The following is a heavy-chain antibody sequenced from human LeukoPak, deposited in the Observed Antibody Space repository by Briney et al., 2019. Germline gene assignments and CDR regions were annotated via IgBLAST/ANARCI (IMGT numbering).Heavy chain of an antibody. CDR3: ARAGISGTTWSY. Sequence: GGSLRLSCAASGFTFSSYAMHWARQAPGKGLEWVAVISYDGSNKYYADSVKGRFTISRDNSKNTLYLQMNSLRAEDTAVYYCARAGISGTTWSYWGQGTLVSVSS. V-gene: IGHV3-30*04. CDR1: GFTFSSYA. J-gene: IGHJ4*02. CDR2: ISYDGSNK. D-gene: IGHD1-7*01.